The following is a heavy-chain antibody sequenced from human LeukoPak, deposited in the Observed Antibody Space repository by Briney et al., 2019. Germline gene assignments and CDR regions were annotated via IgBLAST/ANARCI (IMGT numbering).Heavy chain of an antibody. V-gene: IGHV3-21*01. J-gene: IGHJ4*02. CDR3: AREHSIRIYHSSGYSFDY. D-gene: IGHD3-22*01. CDR1: GFTFSSYS. Sequence: GGSLRLSCAASGFTFSSYSMTWVRQAPGKGLEWVSSISSSSSYIYYADSVKGRFTISRDNAKNSLYLQMNSLRAEDTAVYYCAREHSIRIYHSSGYSFDYWGQGTLVTVSS. CDR2: ISSSSSYI.